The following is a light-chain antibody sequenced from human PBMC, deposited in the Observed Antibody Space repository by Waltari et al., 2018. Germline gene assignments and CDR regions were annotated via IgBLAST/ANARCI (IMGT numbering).Light chain of an antibody. Sequence: EIVLTQSPTTLSLSPGERATLSCRASQSVSSYLAWYQQKPGQAPRLLIYDASNLATGIPSRFSGSGSGTEFTLTISSLEPEDFAVYYCQQLSNWPPLTFGGGTKVEIK. CDR2: DAS. CDR3: QQLSNWPPLT. J-gene: IGKJ4*01. CDR1: QSVSSY. V-gene: IGKV3-11*01.